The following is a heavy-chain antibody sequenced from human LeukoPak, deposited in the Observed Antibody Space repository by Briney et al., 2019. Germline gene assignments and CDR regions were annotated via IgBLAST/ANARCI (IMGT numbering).Heavy chain of an antibody. Sequence: SETLSLTCTISGGSISSGGYYWNWIRQHPGKGLEWIGYIYYSGSTYYNPSLKSRVTISVDTSNTQFSLTLDSVTAADTAVYYCAGGTGTTGSDAFDIWGQGTLVTVSS. V-gene: IGHV4-31*03. CDR2: IYYSGST. CDR1: GGSISSGGYY. J-gene: IGHJ3*02. D-gene: IGHD1-1*01. CDR3: AGGTGTTGSDAFDI.